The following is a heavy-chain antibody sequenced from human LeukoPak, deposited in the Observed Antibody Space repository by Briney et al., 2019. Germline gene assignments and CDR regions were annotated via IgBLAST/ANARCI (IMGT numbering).Heavy chain of an antibody. CDR2: IYYSGST. D-gene: IGHD4/OR15-4a*01. Sequence: SETLSLTCTVSGGSISGYYWSWIRQPPGKGLEWIGYIYYSGSTNYNPSLKSRVTISVDTSKNQFSLKLSSVTAADTAVYYCARHDYDAIDAFDIWGQGTMVTVSS. CDR1: GGSISGYY. V-gene: IGHV4-59*08. J-gene: IGHJ3*02. CDR3: ARHDYDAIDAFDI.